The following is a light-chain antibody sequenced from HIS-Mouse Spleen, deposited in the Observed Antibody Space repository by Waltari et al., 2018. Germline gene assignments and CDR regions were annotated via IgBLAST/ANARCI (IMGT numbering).Light chain of an antibody. CDR1: QSVSSSY. J-gene: IGKJ1*01. CDR2: GAS. V-gene: IGKV3-20*01. CDR3: QQYGSSPPWT. Sequence: EIVLTQSTGTLSLSPGARATLSSRASQSVSSSYLAWYQQKPGQAPRLLIYGASSSATGIPDRFSGSGSGTDFTLTISRLEPEDFAVYYCQQYGSSPPWTFGQGTKVEIK.